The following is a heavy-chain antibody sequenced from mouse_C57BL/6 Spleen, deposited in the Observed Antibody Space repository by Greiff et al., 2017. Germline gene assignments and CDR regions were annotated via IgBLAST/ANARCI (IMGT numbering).Heavy chain of an antibody. D-gene: IGHD1-1*01. Sequence: VQLQQSGPVLVKPGASVKMSCKASGYTFTDYYMNWVKQSHGKSLEWIGVINPYNGGTSYNQKFKGKATLTVDKSSSTAYMELNSLTSEDSAVYYCARSPYYGSSYNYFDDWGQGTTLTVSS. CDR1: GYTFTDYY. CDR3: ARSPYYGSSYNYFDD. J-gene: IGHJ2*01. CDR2: INPYNGGT. V-gene: IGHV1-19*01.